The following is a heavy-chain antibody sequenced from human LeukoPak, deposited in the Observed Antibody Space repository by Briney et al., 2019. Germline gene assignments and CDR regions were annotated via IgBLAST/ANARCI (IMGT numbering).Heavy chain of an antibody. CDR2: ISGSGGST. J-gene: IGHJ4*02. V-gene: IGHV3-23*01. CDR3: AEGERGSLDYFDY. Sequence: PGGSLRLSCAASGFTFSSYAMSWVRQAPGKGLEWVSAISGSGGSTYYADSVKGRFTISRDNSKNTLYLQMNSLRAEDTAVYYCAEGERGSLDYFDYWGQGTLVTVSS. CDR1: GFTFSSYA. D-gene: IGHD1-26*01.